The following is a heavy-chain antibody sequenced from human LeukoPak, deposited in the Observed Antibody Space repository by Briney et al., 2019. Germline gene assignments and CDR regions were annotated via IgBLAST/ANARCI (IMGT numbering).Heavy chain of an antibody. CDR1: GNTFTSHY. D-gene: IGHD4-23*01. Sequence: ASVKVSCKASGNTFTSHYLHWVRQAPGQGLEWMGILDPSDGSTTYAQKFQGRITMTRDTSTRTLYMELNGVRSEDTAVYFCARLGPVNYWGQGTLVTVSS. CDR3: ARLGPVNY. J-gene: IGHJ4*02. V-gene: IGHV1-46*01. CDR2: LDPSDGST.